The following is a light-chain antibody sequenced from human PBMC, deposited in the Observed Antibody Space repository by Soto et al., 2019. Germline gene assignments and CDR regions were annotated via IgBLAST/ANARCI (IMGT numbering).Light chain of an antibody. V-gene: IGLV2-23*02. CDR3: CSYASSSTYV. CDR2: EVT. J-gene: IGLJ1*01. Sequence: QSALTQPASVSWSPGQSITISCTGTSSDVGSYNLVSWYQQHPGKAPKLMIYEVTKRPSGVSDRFSGSKSGNTASLTISGLQAEDEADYYCCSYASSSTYVFGTGTKVTVL. CDR1: SSDVGSYNL.